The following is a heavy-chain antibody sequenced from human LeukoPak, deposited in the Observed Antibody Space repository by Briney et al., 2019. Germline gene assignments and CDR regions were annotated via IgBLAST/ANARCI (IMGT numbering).Heavy chain of an antibody. CDR3: ARIWWEPGSLAFDI. CDR2: IFSNDEK. CDR1: GFSLSNARMG. D-gene: IGHD1-26*01. Sequence: SGPVLVKPTETLTLTCTVSGFSLSNARMGVSCSRQPPGKALEWLAHIFSNDEKSYSTSLKSRLTISKDTSKSQVVLTMTNMDPVDTATYYCARIWWEPGSLAFDIWGQGTMVTVSS. J-gene: IGHJ3*02. V-gene: IGHV2-26*01.